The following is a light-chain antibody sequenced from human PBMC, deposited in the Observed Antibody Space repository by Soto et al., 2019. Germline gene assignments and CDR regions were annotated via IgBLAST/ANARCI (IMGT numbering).Light chain of an antibody. CDR2: DAS. CDR3: QQYNSYSPT. J-gene: IGKJ4*01. Sequence: DIQMTQSPSTLSASVGDRVTITCRASQSISSWLAWYQQKPGKAPKLLIYDASSLESGVPSRFSXSGSGTEFTLTISSLQPDDFATYYCQQYNSYSPTFGGGTKVDIK. V-gene: IGKV1-5*01. CDR1: QSISSW.